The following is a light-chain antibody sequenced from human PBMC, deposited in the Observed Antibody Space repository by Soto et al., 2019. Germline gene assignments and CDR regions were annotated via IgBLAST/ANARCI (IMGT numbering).Light chain of an antibody. J-gene: IGLJ1*01. CDR2: EVT. Sequence: QSALTQPASVSGSPGQSITISCTGTSSDVGVYNHVSWYQHHPGKAPQLMIYEVTNRPSGVSHRFSGSKSGNTASLTISGLQAEDEAHYYCSSYTSSSTLVFGTGTKVTVL. V-gene: IGLV2-14*01. CDR3: SSYTSSSTLV. CDR1: SSDVGVYNH.